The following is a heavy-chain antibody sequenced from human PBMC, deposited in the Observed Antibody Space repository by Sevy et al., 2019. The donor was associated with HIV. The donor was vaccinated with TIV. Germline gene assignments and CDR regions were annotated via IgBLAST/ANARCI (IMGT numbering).Heavy chain of an antibody. CDR1: GFTFDDYA. CDR2: ISWNSGSI. D-gene: IGHD3-10*01. V-gene: IGHV3-9*01. CDR3: ATLYYGSGSNSWSGWYPGYYHGMDV. J-gene: IGHJ6*02. Sequence: GGSLRLSCAASGFTFDDYAMHWVRQAPGKGLEWVSGISWNSGSIGYADSVKGRFTISRDNAKNSLYLQMNSLRAEDTALYYCATLYYGSGSNSWSGWYPGYYHGMDVWGQGTTVTVSS.